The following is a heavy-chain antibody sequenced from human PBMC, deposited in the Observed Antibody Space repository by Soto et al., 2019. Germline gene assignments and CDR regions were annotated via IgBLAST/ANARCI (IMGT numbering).Heavy chain of an antibody. V-gene: IGHV3-23*01. CDR1: GFTFSSYA. J-gene: IGHJ4*02. Sequence: GGSLRLSCAASGFTFSSYAMNWVRQAPGKGLEWVSGISGGGGAGTYYADSVQGRFTISRDNSKNTLYLQMNSLRAEDTAVFYCAKGKRCELLHEGFFDYWGKGTLVNVSA. CDR2: ISGGGGAGT. D-gene: IGHD2-15*01. CDR3: AKGKRCELLHEGFFDY.